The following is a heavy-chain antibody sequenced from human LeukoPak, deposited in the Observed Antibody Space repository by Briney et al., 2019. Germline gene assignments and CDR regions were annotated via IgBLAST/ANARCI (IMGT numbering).Heavy chain of an antibody. CDR1: GFTFSSYV. V-gene: IGHV3-64D*09. CDR3: VTDWGVITNDAFDI. J-gene: IGHJ3*02. D-gene: IGHD3-10*01. CDR2: ISSNGGRT. Sequence: PGGSLRLSCSASGFTFSSYVMHWVRQAPGKGLEYVSAISSNGGRTYYADSVKDRFIISRDNSKNTLYLQMRSLRPEDTAVYYCVTDWGVITNDAFDIWGQGTVVTVSS.